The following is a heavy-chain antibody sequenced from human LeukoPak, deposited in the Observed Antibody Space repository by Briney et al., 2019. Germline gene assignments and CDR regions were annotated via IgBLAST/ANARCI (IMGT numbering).Heavy chain of an antibody. Sequence: GGSLRLSCVASGFAFTNHAMTWVRQAPGKGLEWVSSIGGTDGSTYYADSVKGRLTISRDNSKDTLYLQMNSLRVEDTATYYCAKRDSHGSHPYNLDSWGQGALVTVSS. V-gene: IGHV3-23*01. CDR1: GFAFTNHA. CDR3: AKRDSHGSHPYNLDS. D-gene: IGHD1-1*01. J-gene: IGHJ4*02. CDR2: IGGTDGST.